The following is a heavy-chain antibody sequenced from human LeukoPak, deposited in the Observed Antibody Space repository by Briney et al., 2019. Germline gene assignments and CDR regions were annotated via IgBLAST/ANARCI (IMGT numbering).Heavy chain of an antibody. J-gene: IGHJ4*02. CDR1: GFTFSSYA. CDR3: AKGVAARPGFPFYYFDY. Sequence: GGSLRLSCAASGFTFSSYAMSWVRQAPGKGLEWVSAISGSGGSTYYADSVKGRFTISRDNSKNTLYLQMNSLRAEDTAVYYCAKGVAARPGFPFYYFDYWGQGTLVTVSS. V-gene: IGHV3-23*01. CDR2: ISGSGGST. D-gene: IGHD6-6*01.